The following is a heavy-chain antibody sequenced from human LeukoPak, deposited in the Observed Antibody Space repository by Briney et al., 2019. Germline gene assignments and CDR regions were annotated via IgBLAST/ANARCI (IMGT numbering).Heavy chain of an antibody. D-gene: IGHD4-17*01. CDR1: GFTFSSYA. CDR3: ARTDYGDYQS. J-gene: IGHJ4*02. CDR2: ISSNGGST. V-gene: IGHV3-64*01. Sequence: GGSLRLSCAASGFTFSSYAMHWVRQAPGKGLEYVSAISSNGGSTYYANSVKGRFTISRDNSKNTLYLQMGSLRAEDMAVYYCARTDYGDYQSWGQGTLVTVSS.